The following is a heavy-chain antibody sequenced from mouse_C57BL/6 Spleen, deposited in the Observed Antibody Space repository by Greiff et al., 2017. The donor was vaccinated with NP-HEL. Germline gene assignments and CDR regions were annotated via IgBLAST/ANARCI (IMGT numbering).Heavy chain of an antibody. V-gene: IGHV1-69*01. J-gene: IGHJ4*01. D-gene: IGHD1-1*01. CDR1: GYTFTSYW. Sequence: QVQLQQPGAELVMPGASVKLSCKASGYTFTSYWMHRVKQRPGQGLEWIGEIDPSDSYTNYNQKFKGKSTLTVDKSSSTAYMQLSSLTSEDSAVYYCARSTNYYGSRGYYAMDYWGQGTSVTVSS. CDR2: IDPSDSYT. CDR3: ARSTNYYGSRGYYAMDY.